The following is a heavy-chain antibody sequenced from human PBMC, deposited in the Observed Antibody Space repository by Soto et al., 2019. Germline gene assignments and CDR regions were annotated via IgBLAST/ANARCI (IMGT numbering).Heavy chain of an antibody. CDR3: ARDPLAYCGGDCYSYIDN. CDR1: GGTFSSYA. Sequence: SVKVSCKASGGTFSSYAISWVRQAPGQGLEWMGGIILIFGTANYAQKFQGRVTITADESTSTAYMELSSLRSEDTAVYYCARDPLAYCGGDCYSYIDNWGQGTLVTVSS. V-gene: IGHV1-69*13. J-gene: IGHJ4*02. CDR2: IILIFGTA. D-gene: IGHD2-21*02.